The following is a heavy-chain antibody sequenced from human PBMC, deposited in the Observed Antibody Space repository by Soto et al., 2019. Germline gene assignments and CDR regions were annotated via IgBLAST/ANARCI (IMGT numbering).Heavy chain of an antibody. CDR3: ARESSGDFDY. D-gene: IGHD3-22*01. V-gene: IGHV4-61*01. CDR1: GGSVSSGTYY. J-gene: IGHJ4*02. CDR2: IYYIGST. Sequence: QVQLQESGPGLVKPSETMSLTCTVSGGSVSSGTYYWSWIRQPPGKGLEWIGYIYYIGSTNYNPSLKSRVTISVDTSTNQFSLKLSSVTAADTAVYYCARESSGDFDYWGQGTLVTVSS.